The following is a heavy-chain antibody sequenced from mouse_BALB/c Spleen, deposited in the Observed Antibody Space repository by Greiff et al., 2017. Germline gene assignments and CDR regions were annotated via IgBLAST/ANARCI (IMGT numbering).Heavy chain of an antibody. Sequence: EVKLVESGGGLVKPGGSLKLSCAASGFTFSSYAMSWVRQTPEKRLEWVASISSGGSTYYPDSVKGRFTISRDNARNILYLQMSSLRSEDTAMYYCARGPYGNEYYYAMDYWGQGTSVTVSS. D-gene: IGHD2-10*02. J-gene: IGHJ4*01. CDR2: ISSGGST. CDR3: ARGPYGNEYYYAMDY. V-gene: IGHV5-6-5*01. CDR1: GFTFSSYA.